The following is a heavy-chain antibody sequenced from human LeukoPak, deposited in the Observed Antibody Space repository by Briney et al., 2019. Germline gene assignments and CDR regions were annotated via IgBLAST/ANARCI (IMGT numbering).Heavy chain of an antibody. CDR1: GYTFTNYG. CDR2: ISIYNGNT. V-gene: IGHV1-18*01. Sequence: ASVKVSCKASGYTFTNYGLTWVRQAPRQGLEWTGWISIYNGNTNYAQKLQGRFTMTTDTAASTAYMELRSLSSDDTAVYYCATNIVVVPAATIGAFDIWGQGTMVTVSS. CDR3: ATNIVVVPAATIGAFDI. D-gene: IGHD2-2*01. J-gene: IGHJ3*02.